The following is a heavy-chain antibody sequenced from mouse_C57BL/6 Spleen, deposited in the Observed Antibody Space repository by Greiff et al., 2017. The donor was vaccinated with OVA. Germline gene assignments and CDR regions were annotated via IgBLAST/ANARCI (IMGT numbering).Heavy chain of an antibody. V-gene: IGHV6-3*01. CDR3: TEGSYYGRGPFDY. Sequence: EVKVEESGGGLVQPGGSMKLSCVASGFTFSNYWMNWVRQSPEKGLEWVAQIRLKSDNYATHYAESVKGRFTISRDDSKSSVYLQMNNLRAEDTGIYYCTEGSYYGRGPFDYWGQGTTLTVSS. J-gene: IGHJ2*01. CDR2: IRLKSDNYAT. D-gene: IGHD1-1*01. CDR1: GFTFSNYW.